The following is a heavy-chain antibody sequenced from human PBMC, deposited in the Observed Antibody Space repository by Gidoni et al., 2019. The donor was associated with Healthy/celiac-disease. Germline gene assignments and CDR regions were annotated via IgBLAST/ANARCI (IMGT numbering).Heavy chain of an antibody. D-gene: IGHD6-19*01. Sequence: EVQLLEYGGRLVKPGGSLRLSCAASGFPFSSYSMNWVRQAPGQGLEWVSSISSSSSYIYYADSVKGRFTISRDNAKNSLYLQMNSLRAEDTAVYYCARLQGQWLTIDYWGQGTLVTVSS. CDR1: GFPFSSYS. CDR3: ARLQGQWLTIDY. V-gene: IGHV3-21*01. J-gene: IGHJ4*02. CDR2: ISSSSSYI.